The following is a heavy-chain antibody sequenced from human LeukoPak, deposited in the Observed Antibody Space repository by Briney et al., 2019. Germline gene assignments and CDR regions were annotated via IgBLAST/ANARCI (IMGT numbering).Heavy chain of an antibody. Sequence: SETLSLTCTVSGGSISSSSYYWGWIRQPPGKGLEWIGSIYYSGSTYYNPSLKSRVTISVDTSKNQFSLKLSSVTAADTAVYYSARIIAVAGYYFDYWGQGTLVTVSS. J-gene: IGHJ4*02. V-gene: IGHV4-39*01. CDR3: ARIIAVAGYYFDY. D-gene: IGHD6-19*01. CDR1: GGSISSSSYY. CDR2: IYYSGST.